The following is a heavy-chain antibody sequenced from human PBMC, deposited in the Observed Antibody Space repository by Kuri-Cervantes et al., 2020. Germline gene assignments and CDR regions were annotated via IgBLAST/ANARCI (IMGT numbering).Heavy chain of an antibody. CDR2: ISWDGGST. Sequence: GESLKISCAASGFTFDDYAMHWVRQAPGKGLEWVSLISWDGGSTYYADSVKGRFTISRDNSKNTLYLQMNSLRAEDTAVYYCAKYYGSGSYYNPYDYWGQGTLVTVSS. CDR1: GFTFDDYA. CDR3: AKYYGSGSYYNPYDY. V-gene: IGHV3-43D*04. J-gene: IGHJ4*02. D-gene: IGHD3-10*01.